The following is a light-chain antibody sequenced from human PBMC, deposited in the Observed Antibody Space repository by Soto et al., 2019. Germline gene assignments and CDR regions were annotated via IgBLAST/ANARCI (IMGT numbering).Light chain of an antibody. Sequence: DIQLTQSPSSLSASVGDTVTITCRASDRISNYLNWYQQKPGKATKLLIFGASSLQSGVPSRFSGSGSGTDFTLTISSLEPEDFATYFCQHGYSALEGLTFGGGTKVEIK. CDR2: GAS. CDR3: QHGYSALEGLT. CDR1: DRISNY. J-gene: IGKJ4*01. V-gene: IGKV1-39*01.